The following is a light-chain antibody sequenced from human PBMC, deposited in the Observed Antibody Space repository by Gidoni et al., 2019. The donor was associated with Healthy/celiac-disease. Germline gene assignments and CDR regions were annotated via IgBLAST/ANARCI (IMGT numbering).Light chain of an antibody. CDR1: QSVSSN. Sequence: EIVMTQSPATRSVSPGERATLSCRASQSVSSNLAWYQQKPGQAPRLLIYGASTRATGIPARFSGSGSGTEFTLTISSLQSEDFAVYYCQQYNNWLPLTFGGGTKVEIK. CDR2: GAS. V-gene: IGKV3-15*01. CDR3: QQYNNWLPLT. J-gene: IGKJ4*01.